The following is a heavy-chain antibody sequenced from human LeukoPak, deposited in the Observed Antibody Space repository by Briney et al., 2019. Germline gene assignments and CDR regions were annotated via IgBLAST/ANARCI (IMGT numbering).Heavy chain of an antibody. D-gene: IGHD2-15*01. Sequence: GASVTVSCKVSGYTFTSYGISWVRQAPGQGLEWMGWISAYNGNTNYAQKLQGRVTMTTDTSTSTAYMELRSLRSDDTAVYYCARVGGYCSGGSCVDYWGQGTLVTVSS. CDR3: ARVGGYCSGGSCVDY. V-gene: IGHV1-18*01. CDR2: ISAYNGNT. CDR1: GYTFTSYG. J-gene: IGHJ4*02.